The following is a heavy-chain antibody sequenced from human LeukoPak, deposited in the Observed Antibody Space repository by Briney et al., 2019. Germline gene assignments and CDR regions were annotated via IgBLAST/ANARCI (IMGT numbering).Heavy chain of an antibody. D-gene: IGHD3-9*01. V-gene: IGHV3-7*01. J-gene: IGHJ6*03. CDR1: GFTFSSYW. CDR3: ARDPFDPPVNFYYYMDV. Sequence: PGGSLRLSCAASGFTFSSYWMSWVRQAPGKGLEWVANINQDGSEQYYVDSVKGRFTISRDNAKNSLYLQMNSLRAEDTAVYYCARDPFDPPVNFYYYMDVWGKGTTVTVSS. CDR2: INQDGSEQ.